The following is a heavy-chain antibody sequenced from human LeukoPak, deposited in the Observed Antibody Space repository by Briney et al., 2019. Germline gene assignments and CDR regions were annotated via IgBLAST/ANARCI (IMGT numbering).Heavy chain of an antibody. CDR1: GGSISSYY. V-gene: IGHV4-59*08. J-gene: IGHJ5*02. CDR2: IYYSRST. CDR3: ARSIGYCSGGSCFLGWFDP. Sequence: SETLSLTCTVSGGSISSYYWSWIRQPPGKGLEWIGYIYYSRSTNYNPSLKSRVTISVDTSKNQFSLKLSSVTAADTAVYYCARSIGYCSGGSCFLGWFDPWGQGTLVTVSS. D-gene: IGHD2-15*01.